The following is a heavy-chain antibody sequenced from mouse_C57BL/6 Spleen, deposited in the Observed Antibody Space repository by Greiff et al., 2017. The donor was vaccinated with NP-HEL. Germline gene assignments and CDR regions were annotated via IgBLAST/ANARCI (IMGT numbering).Heavy chain of an antibody. CDR1: YTFTDYYM. CDR3: SPYSNLPYWYFDV. V-gene: IGHV1-83*01. J-gene: IGHJ1*03. Sequence: VQLQQSGPELVKPGASVKMSCKASGYTFTDYYMHWVKQKPGKGLEWIGEIYPGSGNTYYNEKFKGKATLTADTSSSTAYMQLSSLTSEDSAVYYCASPYSNLPYWYFDVWGTGTTVTVSS. D-gene: IGHD2-5*01. CDR2: YPGSGNTY.